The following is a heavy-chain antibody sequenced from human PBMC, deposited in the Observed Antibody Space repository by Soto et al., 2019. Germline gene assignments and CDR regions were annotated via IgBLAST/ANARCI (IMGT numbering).Heavy chain of an antibody. CDR1: GGSFSGYY. CDR3: SRGRFPIVVVPAAIRFGYYGMDV. CDR2: INHSGST. V-gene: IGHV4-34*01. D-gene: IGHD2-2*02. Sequence: SETLSLTCAVYGGSFSGYYWSWIRQPPGKGLEWIGEINHSGSTNYNPSLKSRVTISVDTSKNQFSLKLSSVTAADTAVYYCSRGRFPIVVVPAAIRFGYYGMDVWGQGTTVTVSS. J-gene: IGHJ6*02.